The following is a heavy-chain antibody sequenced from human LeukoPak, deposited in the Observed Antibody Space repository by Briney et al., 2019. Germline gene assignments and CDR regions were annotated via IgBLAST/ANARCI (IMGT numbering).Heavy chain of an antibody. CDR3: VTYYFDSSGPKKNY. CDR1: SGSFSGFY. V-gene: IGHV4-34*01. CDR2: INHSRST. J-gene: IGHJ4*02. Sequence: SETLSLTCAVYSGSFSGFYWTWIRQPPGKGLEWIGQINHSRSTHYNPSLKSRVTISVDTSKKQFSLKLSSVTAADTAVYYCVTYYFDSSGPKKNYWGQGTLVTVSS. D-gene: IGHD3-22*01.